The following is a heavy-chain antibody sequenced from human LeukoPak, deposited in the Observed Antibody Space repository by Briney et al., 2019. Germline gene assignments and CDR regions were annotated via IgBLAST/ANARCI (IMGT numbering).Heavy chain of an antibody. CDR1: GFTFSSYA. J-gene: IGHJ4*02. V-gene: IGHV3-23*01. CDR3: AKTRPLDSSSWSHGDY. CDR2: ISGSGDST. D-gene: IGHD6-13*01. Sequence: GGSLRLSCAASGFTFSSYAMSWVRKAPGKGLEWVSAISGSGDSTYYGDSVKGRFTISRDNSKNTLYLQMNSLRAEDTAVYYCAKTRPLDSSSWSHGDYWGQGTLVTVSS.